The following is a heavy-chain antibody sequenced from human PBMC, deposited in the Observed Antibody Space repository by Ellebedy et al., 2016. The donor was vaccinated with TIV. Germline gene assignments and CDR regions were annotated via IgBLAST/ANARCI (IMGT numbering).Heavy chain of an antibody. D-gene: IGHD3-16*01. V-gene: IGHV1-18*04. CDR1: GYTFNSHG. Sequence: AASVKVSCKASGYTFNSHGISWVRQAPGQGLEWMGWISGYNGKTNYAKKVQGRVTMTIDTSTGSAYMELRNLRSDDTAVYYCAREKNLGSGTVWYLFDFWGQGTLVTVSS. CDR2: ISGYNGKT. CDR3: AREKNLGSGTVWYLFDF. J-gene: IGHJ4*02.